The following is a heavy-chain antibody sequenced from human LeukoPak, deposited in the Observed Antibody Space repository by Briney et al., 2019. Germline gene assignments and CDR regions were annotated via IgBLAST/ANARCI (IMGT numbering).Heavy chain of an antibody. CDR3: AKDFYTSGWYMGFVSIFES. CDR2: ISAGGGTT. Sequence: PGGSLRLSCAASEFTFSSYPMSWVRQAPGKGLDWVSGISAGGGTTYYADSVKGRFTISRDNYKNTLYLQMNSLRAEDTAVYYCAKDFYTSGWYMGFVSIFESWGQGTLVTVSS. J-gene: IGHJ5*01. CDR1: EFTFSSYP. D-gene: IGHD6-19*01. V-gene: IGHV3-23*01.